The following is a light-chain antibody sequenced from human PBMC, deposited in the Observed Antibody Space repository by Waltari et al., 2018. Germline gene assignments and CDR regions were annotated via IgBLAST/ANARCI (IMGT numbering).Light chain of an antibody. CDR1: QTILSSSNNKNA. CDR2: CAS. Sequence: DIVMTQSPDSLAVSLGERATINCKASQTILSSSNNKNALAWYQQKPGHQPKLHIYCASTRTSGVPDRFSGRGSETDFTLTISRLQADDVAVYYCQQYYSPPLTFGGGTKVEIK. J-gene: IGKJ4*01. V-gene: IGKV4-1*01. CDR3: QQYYSPPLT.